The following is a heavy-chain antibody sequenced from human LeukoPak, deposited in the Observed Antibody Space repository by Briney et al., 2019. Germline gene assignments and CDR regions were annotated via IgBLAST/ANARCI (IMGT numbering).Heavy chain of an antibody. CDR1: GDSGSA. Sequence: SQTLSLTCAISGDSGSAWNWIRQSPSRGLEWLGRTYYRSKWYNDYAVSVKSRITINPDTSKNQFSLQLNSVTPEDTAVYYCARVSGDWGIAARPDYWGQGTLVTVSS. V-gene: IGHV6-1*01. CDR3: ARVSGDWGIAARPDY. CDR2: TYYRSKWYN. D-gene: IGHD6-6*01. J-gene: IGHJ4*02.